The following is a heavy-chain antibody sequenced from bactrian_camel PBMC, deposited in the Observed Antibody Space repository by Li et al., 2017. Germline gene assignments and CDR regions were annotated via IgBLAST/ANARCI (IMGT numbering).Heavy chain of an antibody. D-gene: IGHD7*01. J-gene: IGHJ6*01. Sequence: VQLVESGGGLVQPGGSLRLSCAASGFTFELYAMSWVRQSPGKGLEWLSHINAFGGSTSYADSVKGRFTISRDNAKKTVYLQLDSLKPEDTAMYYCAKEGDMWHPFGSWGQGTQVTVS. CDR2: INAFGGST. CDR1: GFTFELYA. CDR3: AKEGDMWHPFGS. V-gene: IGHV3S36*01.